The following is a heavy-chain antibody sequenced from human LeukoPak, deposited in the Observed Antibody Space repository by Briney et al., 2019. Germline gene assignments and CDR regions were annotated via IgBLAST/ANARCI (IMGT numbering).Heavy chain of an antibody. CDR2: INHSGST. CDR3: ARGRDSSSWYSYYYGMDV. J-gene: IGHJ6*02. CDR1: GGSFSGHY. D-gene: IGHD6-13*01. V-gene: IGHV4-34*01. Sequence: SETLSLTCAVNGGSFSGHYWSWIRLPPGKGLEWIGEINHSGSTNYNPSLKSRVTISVDTSKNQFSLKLSSVTAADTAVYYCARGRDSSSWYSYYYGMDVWGQGTTVTVSS.